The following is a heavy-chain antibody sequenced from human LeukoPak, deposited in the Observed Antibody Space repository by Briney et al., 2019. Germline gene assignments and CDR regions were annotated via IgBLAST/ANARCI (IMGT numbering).Heavy chain of an antibody. J-gene: IGHJ4*02. CDR1: GGSISSYY. CDR2: IYYSGST. V-gene: IGHV4-59*13. CDR3: ARGVEAARPYYFDY. D-gene: IGHD6-6*01. Sequence: SETLSLTCTVSGGSISSYYWSWIRQPPGKGLEWIGYIYYSGSTNYHPSLKSRVTISVDTSNNQFSLKLSSVTAADTAVYYCARGVEAARPYYFDYWGQGTLVTVSS.